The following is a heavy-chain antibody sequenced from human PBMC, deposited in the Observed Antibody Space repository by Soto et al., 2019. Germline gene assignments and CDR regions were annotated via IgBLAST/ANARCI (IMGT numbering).Heavy chain of an antibody. CDR2: IRSKAYGGTT. D-gene: IGHD1-26*01. CDR3: ARGPYFGPAYGMDV. Sequence: GGSLRLSCTASGFTFGDYAMSWFRQAPGKGLEWVGFIRSKAYGGTTEYAASVKGRFTISRDDSKSIAYLQMNSLKTEDTAVYYCARGPYFGPAYGMDVWGQGTTVTVSS. CDR1: GFTFGDYA. V-gene: IGHV3-49*03. J-gene: IGHJ6*02.